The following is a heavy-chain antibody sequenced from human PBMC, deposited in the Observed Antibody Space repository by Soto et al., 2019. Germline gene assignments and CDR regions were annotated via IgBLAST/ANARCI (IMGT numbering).Heavy chain of an antibody. Sequence: QVQLVESGGGVVQPGRSLRLSCAASGFTFSSYAMHWVRQAPGKGLEWVAVISYDGSNKYYADSVKGRFTISRDNSKNTLYLQMNSLRAEDTAVYYCARGLRYYYDSSGYYPAGYWGQGTLVTVSS. D-gene: IGHD3-22*01. CDR3: ARGLRYYYDSSGYYPAGY. CDR2: ISYDGSNK. CDR1: GFTFSSYA. J-gene: IGHJ4*02. V-gene: IGHV3-30-3*01.